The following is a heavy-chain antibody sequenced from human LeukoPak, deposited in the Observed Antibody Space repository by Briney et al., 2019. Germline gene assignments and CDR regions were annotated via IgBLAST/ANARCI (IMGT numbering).Heavy chain of an antibody. CDR1: GGSISSYY. J-gene: IGHJ6*02. V-gene: IGHV4-4*07. CDR2: IYTSGST. CDR3: ARDLDSGSYSPYYYYGMDV. Sequence: PSENLSLNCTVAGGSISSYYWSWIRQPAGKGLEWIGRIYTSGSTNYNPSLKSRVTMSVDTSKNQFSLKLSSVTAADTAVYYCARDLDSGSYSPYYYYGMDVWGQGTTVTVSS. D-gene: IGHD1-26*01.